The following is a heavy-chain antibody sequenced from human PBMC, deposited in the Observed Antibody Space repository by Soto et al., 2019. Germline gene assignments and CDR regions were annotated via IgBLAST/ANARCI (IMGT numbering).Heavy chain of an antibody. D-gene: IGHD6-19*01. Sequence: GGSLRLSCAASGFTFSSYAMSWVRQAPGKGLEWVSAISGSGGSTYYADSVKGRFTISRDNSKNTLYLQMNSLRAEDTAVYYCAKDPIIAVAGHYFDYWGQGTLVTVSS. CDR1: GFTFSSYA. J-gene: IGHJ4*02. CDR2: ISGSGGST. CDR3: AKDPIIAVAGHYFDY. V-gene: IGHV3-23*01.